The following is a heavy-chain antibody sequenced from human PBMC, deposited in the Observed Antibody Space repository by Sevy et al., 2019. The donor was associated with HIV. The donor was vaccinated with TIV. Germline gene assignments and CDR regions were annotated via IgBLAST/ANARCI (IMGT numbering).Heavy chain of an antibody. D-gene: IGHD2-21*02. V-gene: IGHV4-34*01. CDR2: INHSGST. J-gene: IGHJ4*02. Sequence: SETLSLTCAVYGGSFSDYSWSWIRQPPGKGLEWIGEINHSGSTNYNPSLKSRVTISVDTSKNQFSLKLSSVTAADTAVYYCARKMELLVPDYWSQGTLVTVSS. CDR1: GGSFSDYS. CDR3: ARKMELLVPDY.